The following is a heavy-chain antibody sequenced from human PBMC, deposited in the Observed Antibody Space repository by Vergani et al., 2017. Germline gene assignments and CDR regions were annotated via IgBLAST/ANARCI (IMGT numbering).Heavy chain of an antibody. CDR1: GASINNAFFY. CDR2: FYVGGNT. V-gene: IGHV4-61*02. CDR3: ARDNKQRRARASAL. J-gene: IGHJ3*01. Sequence: QVQLQESGPGLVTPSQTLSLTCTVSGASINNAFFYWHWIRQPAGKGLEWIGRFYVGGNTDYNHSLQSRVSMSVDTSKNKFSLSLTSVTAADTAVYYCARDNKQRRARASALWGQGTMVTVSS. D-gene: IGHD4/OR15-4a*01.